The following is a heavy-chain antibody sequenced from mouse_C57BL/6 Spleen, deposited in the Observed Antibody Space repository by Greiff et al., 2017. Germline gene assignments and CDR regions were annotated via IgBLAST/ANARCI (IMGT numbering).Heavy chain of an antibody. V-gene: IGHV1-52*01. Sequence: VQLQQPGAELVRPGSSVKLSCKASGYTFTSYWMHWVKQRPIQGLEWIGNIDPSDSDTHYNQKFKDKDTLTVDKSSSTAYMQLSSLTSEDSAVYYCARAEVWFAYWGQGTLVTVSA. CDR2: IDPSDSDT. CDR1: GYTFTSYW. J-gene: IGHJ3*01. CDR3: ARAEVWFAY.